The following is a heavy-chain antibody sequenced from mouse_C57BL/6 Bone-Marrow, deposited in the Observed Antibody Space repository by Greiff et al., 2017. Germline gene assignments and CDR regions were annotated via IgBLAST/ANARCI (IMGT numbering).Heavy chain of an antibody. CDR3: ARQGTTVVHWYFDV. V-gene: IGHV5-15*01. CDR2: ISNLAYSI. CDR1: GFTFSDYG. Sequence: EVQLQESGGGLVQPGGSLKLSCAASGFTFSDYGMAWVRQAPRKGPEWVAFISNLAYSIYYADTVTGRFTISRENAKNTLYLEMSSLRSEDTAMYYCARQGTTVVHWYFDVWGTGTTVTVSS. D-gene: IGHD1-1*01. J-gene: IGHJ1*03.